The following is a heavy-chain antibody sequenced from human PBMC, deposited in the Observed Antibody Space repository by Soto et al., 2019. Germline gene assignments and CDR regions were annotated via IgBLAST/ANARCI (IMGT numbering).Heavy chain of an antibody. CDR3: ARWGSGSRQGFDP. V-gene: IGHV4-31*03. J-gene: IGHJ5*02. Sequence: QVQLQESGPGLVKPSQTLSLTCTVSGGSISSGDYYWSWIRQHPGKGLEWIGYISYSGSTYYNPSLNSRVTISVDTSKNQFSLQLSSVTAADTAVYYCARWGSGSRQGFDPWGQGTLVTVSS. D-gene: IGHD3-16*01. CDR2: ISYSGST. CDR1: GGSISSGDYY.